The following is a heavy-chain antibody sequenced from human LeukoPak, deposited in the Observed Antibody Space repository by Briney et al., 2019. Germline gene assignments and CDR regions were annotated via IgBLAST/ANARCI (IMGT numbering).Heavy chain of an antibody. CDR1: GFAFSSYG. CDR3: AKGVTYYYDSSGYYGFDP. CDR2: ISCDGSNK. D-gene: IGHD3-22*01. V-gene: IGHV3-30*18. J-gene: IGHJ5*02. Sequence: PGGSLRLSCAASGFAFSSYGMHWVRQAPGKGLEWVAVISCDGSNKYYADSVKGRFTISRDNSKNTLYLQMNSLRAEDTAVYYCAKGVTYYYDSSGYYGFDPWGQGTLVTVSS.